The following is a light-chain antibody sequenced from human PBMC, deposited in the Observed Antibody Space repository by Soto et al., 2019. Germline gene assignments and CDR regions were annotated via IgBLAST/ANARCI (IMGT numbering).Light chain of an antibody. J-gene: IGKJ1*01. Sequence: EVVLTQSPGTLSLSPGERATLSCRASQSLSNNYLAWYQQKPGQAPRLLIYGASNRATGIPDRFSGSGSGTDFPLTISRLEPEDFAVYYCQQYGSSGTFGQGTKVDIK. CDR3: QQYGSSGT. CDR2: GAS. V-gene: IGKV3-20*01. CDR1: QSLSNNY.